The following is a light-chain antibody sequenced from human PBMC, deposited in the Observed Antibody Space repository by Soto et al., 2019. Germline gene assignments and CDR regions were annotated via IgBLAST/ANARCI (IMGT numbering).Light chain of an antibody. V-gene: IGKV3D-15*01. CDR1: QSLSSS. J-gene: IGKJ1*01. CDR3: QQYNNWPPGT. Sequence: EIVLTQSPGTLSLSPGERATLSCRASQSLSSSQLAWYQQKPGQAPRLLIHDASSRATGISARFSGSGSGTEFTLTISSLQSEDFAVYYCQQYNNWPPGTFGQGTKVDIK. CDR2: DAS.